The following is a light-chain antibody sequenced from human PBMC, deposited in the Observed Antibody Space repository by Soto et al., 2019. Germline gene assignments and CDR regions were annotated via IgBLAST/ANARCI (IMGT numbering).Light chain of an antibody. V-gene: IGLV1-47*01. CDR1: ISNIGTNY. J-gene: IGLJ1*01. Sequence: QSVLTQLPSVSGTPGQRVTISCSGGISNIGTNYVHWFQQLPGTAPKVLSNRDNQRPSGVPDRFSGSKSGTSASLAISGLRSEDEAEYCCAAWDDTVRSYVFGTGTKLTVL. CDR3: AAWDDTVRSYV. CDR2: RDN.